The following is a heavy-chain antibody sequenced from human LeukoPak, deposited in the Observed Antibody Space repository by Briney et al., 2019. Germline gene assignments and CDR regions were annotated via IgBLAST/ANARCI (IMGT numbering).Heavy chain of an antibody. CDR1: GFTFSSYA. CDR3: ASEGPYYYGMDV. Sequence: GGSLRLSCAASGFTFSSYAMSWVRQAPGKGLEWVANIKQDGSEKYYMDSVKGRFTISRDNAKNSLYLQMNSLRAEDTAVYYCASEGPYYYGMDVWGQGTTVTVSS. CDR2: IKQDGSEK. V-gene: IGHV3-7*01. J-gene: IGHJ6*02.